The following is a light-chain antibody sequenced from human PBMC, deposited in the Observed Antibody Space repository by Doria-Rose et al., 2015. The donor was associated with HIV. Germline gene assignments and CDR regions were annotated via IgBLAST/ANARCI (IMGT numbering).Light chain of an antibody. CDR3: QQSYSTPLT. V-gene: IGKV1-39*01. J-gene: IGKJ4*01. Sequence: DIRVTQSPSSLSASVGDRVTITCRASQSTGSFLTWYQQKPGKAPKLLIYAAASLQNGAPSRFSGSGSGTDFTLTISSLQPEDFATYFCQQSYSTPLTFGGGTKVEIK. CDR1: QSTGSF. CDR2: AAA.